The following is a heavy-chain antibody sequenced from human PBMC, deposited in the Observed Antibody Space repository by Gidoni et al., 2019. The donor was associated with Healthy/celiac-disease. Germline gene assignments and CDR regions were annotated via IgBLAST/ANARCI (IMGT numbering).Heavy chain of an antibody. Sequence: QLQLQESGPGLVKPSETLSLTCTVSGGSISSSSYYWGWIRQPPGKGLEWIGSIYYSGSTYYNPSLKSRVTISVDTSKNQFSLKLSSVTAADTAVYYCARPPRHAVGYFDYWGQGTLVTVSS. CDR1: GGSISSSSYY. D-gene: IGHD6-19*01. CDR3: ARPPRHAVGYFDY. J-gene: IGHJ4*02. V-gene: IGHV4-39*01. CDR2: IYYSGST.